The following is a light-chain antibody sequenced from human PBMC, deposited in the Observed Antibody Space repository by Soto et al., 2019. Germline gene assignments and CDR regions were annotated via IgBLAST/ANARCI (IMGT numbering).Light chain of an antibody. Sequence: DIQMTQSPSTLSASVGDRVTITCRASQSISSWLAWYQQKPGKAPKLLIYDASSLESGVPSRFSGSGSGTEFTLTISSLQPDDVATYYCQQYNSYSVTFCQGTKVEIK. J-gene: IGKJ1*01. CDR1: QSISSW. V-gene: IGKV1-5*01. CDR3: QQYNSYSVT. CDR2: DAS.